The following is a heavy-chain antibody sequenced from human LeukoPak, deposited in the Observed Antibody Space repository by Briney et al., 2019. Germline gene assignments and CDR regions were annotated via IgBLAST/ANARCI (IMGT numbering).Heavy chain of an antibody. CDR2: ISALNGNT. CDR3: ATWQQLAYDYYYGMDV. Sequence: ASVKVSCEASGYIFTSYGFAWVRQAPGQGLEWMGWISALNGNTNYAQKFQGRVTMTEDTSTDTAYMELSSLRSEDTAVYYCATWQQLAYDYYYGMDVWGQGTTVTVSS. V-gene: IGHV1-18*01. CDR1: GYIFTSYG. J-gene: IGHJ6*02. D-gene: IGHD6-13*01.